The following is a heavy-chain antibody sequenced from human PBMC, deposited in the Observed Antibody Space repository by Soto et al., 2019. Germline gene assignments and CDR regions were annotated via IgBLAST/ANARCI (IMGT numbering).Heavy chain of an antibody. D-gene: IGHD3-3*01. J-gene: IGHJ6*02. CDR2: MNPNSGDT. Sequence: ASVKVSCKASGYTFTSYDINWVRQATGQGLEWMGWMNPNSGDTGYAQKFQGRVTMTRNTSTSTAYMELSSLRSEDTAVYYCARGRGNTIFGVVIYYYGMDVWGQGTTVTV. V-gene: IGHV1-8*01. CDR1: GYTFTSYD. CDR3: ARGRGNTIFGVVIYYYGMDV.